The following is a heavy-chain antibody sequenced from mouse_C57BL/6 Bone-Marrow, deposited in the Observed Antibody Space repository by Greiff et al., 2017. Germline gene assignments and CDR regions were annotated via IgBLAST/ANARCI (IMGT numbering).Heavy chain of an antibody. CDR2: ISYDGSN. CDR1: GYSITSGYY. J-gene: IGHJ1*03. D-gene: IGHD1-1*01. CDR3: ARDPFLITTVVATRYFDD. V-gene: IGHV3-6*01. Sequence: ESGPGLVKPSQSLSLTCSVTGYSITSGYYWNWIRQFPGNKLEWMGYISYDGSNNYNPSLKNRISITRDTSKNQFFLKLNSVTTEDTATYYCARDPFLITTVVATRYFDDWGTGTTVTVSS.